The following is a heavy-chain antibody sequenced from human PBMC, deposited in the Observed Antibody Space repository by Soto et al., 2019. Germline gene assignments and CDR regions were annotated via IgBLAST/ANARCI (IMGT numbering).Heavy chain of an antibody. J-gene: IGHJ5*02. V-gene: IGHV1-2*02. CDR1: RYSFTNVY. D-gene: IGHD4-4*01. CDR3: APSTVFKPNWFDP. CDR2: INGNSGGT. Sequence: GASVEVSCKAYRYSFTNVYMHWVRQAPGQGLEWMGWINGNSGGTNYAQKFQGRVTMTRDTSINTAYMEFNRLRSDDTAVYYCAPSTVFKPNWFDPWGQGTLVTVSS.